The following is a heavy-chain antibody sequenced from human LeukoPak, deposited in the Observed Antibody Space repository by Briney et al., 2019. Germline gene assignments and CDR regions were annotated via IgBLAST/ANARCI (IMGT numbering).Heavy chain of an antibody. D-gene: IGHD5/OR15-5a*01. CDR3: ASRRSTSFDY. CDR1: GFTFSNYW. Sequence: GGSLRLSCAASGFTFSNYWMHWVHQAPGKGLEWVSRINSDETSTNYADSVKGRFTISRDNAKNTLYLQMNSLRAEDTAVYYCASRRSTSFDYWGQGTLVTVSS. J-gene: IGHJ4*02. CDR2: INSDETST. V-gene: IGHV3-74*01.